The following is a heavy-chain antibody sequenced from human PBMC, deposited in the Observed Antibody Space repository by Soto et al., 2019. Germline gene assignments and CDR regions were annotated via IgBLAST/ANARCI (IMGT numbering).Heavy chain of an antibody. Sequence: SQTLSLTCAISGDSVSSNSAAWNWIRQPPSRGLEWLGRTYYRSKWYNDYAVSVKSRITINPDTSKNQFSLQLNSVTPEDTAVYYCARGVYSSSWPEGYYFDYWGQGTLVTVSS. CDR2: TYYRSKWYN. V-gene: IGHV6-1*01. J-gene: IGHJ4*02. D-gene: IGHD6-13*01. CDR1: GDSVSSNSAA. CDR3: ARGVYSSSWPEGYYFDY.